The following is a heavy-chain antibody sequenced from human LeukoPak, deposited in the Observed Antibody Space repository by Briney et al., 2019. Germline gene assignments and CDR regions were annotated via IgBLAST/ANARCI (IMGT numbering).Heavy chain of an antibody. CDR2: ISTSSSYI. CDR3: AARGYYYDSSGYYSNDY. V-gene: IGHV3-11*03. Sequence: PGGSLRLSCAASGFTFSDYYMSWIRQAPGKGLEWVSFISTSSSYIYYADSVKGRFTISRDNSKNTLYLQMNSLRAEDTAVYYCAARGYYYDSSGYYSNDYWGQGTLVTVSS. CDR1: GFTFSDYY. D-gene: IGHD3-22*01. J-gene: IGHJ4*02.